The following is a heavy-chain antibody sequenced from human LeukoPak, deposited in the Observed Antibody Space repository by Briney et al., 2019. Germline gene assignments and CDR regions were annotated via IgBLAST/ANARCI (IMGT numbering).Heavy chain of an antibody. CDR1: GGSISSYY. Sequence: SETLSLTCTVSGGSISSYYWSWIRQPPGKGLEWIGYIYYSGTTNYSPSLKSRVTMSVDTSKNQFSLKLSSVTAADTAVYYCARDYGVNFDYWGQGTLVTVSS. J-gene: IGHJ4*02. V-gene: IGHV4-59*12. CDR2: IYYSGTT. D-gene: IGHD4-17*01. CDR3: ARDYGVNFDY.